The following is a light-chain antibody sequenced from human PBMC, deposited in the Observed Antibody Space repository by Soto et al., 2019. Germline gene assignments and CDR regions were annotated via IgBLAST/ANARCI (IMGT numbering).Light chain of an antibody. V-gene: IGKV3-20*01. J-gene: IGKJ1*01. CDR1: QSVSSSY. CDR2: GAS. CDR3: QQYGSSPWT. Sequence: EIVLTQSPGTLSVSPGERATLSCRASQSVSSSYLAWYQQKPGQAPRLLIYGASSRATCIPDRFSGSGSGTDFPLTISRLEPEDFAVYYCQQYGSSPWTFGQGTKVEIK.